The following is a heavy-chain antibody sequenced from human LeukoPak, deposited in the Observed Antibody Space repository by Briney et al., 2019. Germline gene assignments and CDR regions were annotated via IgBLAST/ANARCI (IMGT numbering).Heavy chain of an antibody. J-gene: IGHJ4*02. CDR3: ARDHNYAFDN. Sequence: GGSLSLSCAASGFTFSNYIMNWVRQAPGKGLEWISYIGISSGNTKYADSVKGRFTISGDNAKNSLYLQMNSLRVEDTAVYYCARDHNYAFDNWGQGTLVTVSS. V-gene: IGHV3-48*04. D-gene: IGHD1-1*01. CDR2: IGISSGNT. CDR1: GFTFSNYI.